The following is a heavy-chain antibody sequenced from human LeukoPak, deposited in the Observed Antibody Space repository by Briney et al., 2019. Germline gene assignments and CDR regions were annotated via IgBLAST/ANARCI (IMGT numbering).Heavy chain of an antibody. CDR1: GYTFTGYY. CDR2: INPNSGGT. V-gene: IGHV1-2*02. Sequence: ASVKVSCKASGYTFTGYYMHWVRQAPGQGLEWMGWINPNSGGTNCAQKFQGRVTMTRDTSISTAYMELSRLRSDDTAVYYCARAVRIAARPGAVGYWGQGTLVTVSS. CDR3: ARAVRIAARPGAVGY. J-gene: IGHJ4*02. D-gene: IGHD6-6*01.